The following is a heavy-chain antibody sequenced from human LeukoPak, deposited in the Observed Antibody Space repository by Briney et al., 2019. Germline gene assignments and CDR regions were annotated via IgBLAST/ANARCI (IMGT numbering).Heavy chain of an antibody. CDR1: GGSLNGYY. CDR3: AKNGQSGFSFDP. Sequence: SQTLSLTCAVYGGSLNGYYWSWIRQPPGKGLEWIGEGGNSGGTKFNPSLKSRVTISADTSKNQFSLKLSSVTAADTAVYYCAKNGQSGFSFDPWGQGTLVTVSS. CDR2: GGNSGGT. D-gene: IGHD1-26*01. J-gene: IGHJ5*02. V-gene: IGHV4-34*01.